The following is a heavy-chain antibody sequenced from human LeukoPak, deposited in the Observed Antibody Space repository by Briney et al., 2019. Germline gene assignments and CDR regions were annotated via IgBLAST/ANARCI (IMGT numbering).Heavy chain of an antibody. Sequence: PGGSLRLSCAASGFTFSSYAMSWVRQAPGKGLEWVSAISGSGGSTYYADSVKGRFTISRDNSKNTLYLQMNSLRAEDTAVYYCAKDSLYYDILTGYYNAWFDPWGQRTLVTVSS. D-gene: IGHD3-9*01. CDR2: ISGSGGST. CDR1: GFTFSSYA. V-gene: IGHV3-23*01. J-gene: IGHJ5*02. CDR3: AKDSLYYDILTGYYNAWFDP.